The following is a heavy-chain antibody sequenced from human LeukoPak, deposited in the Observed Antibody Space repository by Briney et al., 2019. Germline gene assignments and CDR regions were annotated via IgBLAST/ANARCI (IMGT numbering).Heavy chain of an antibody. D-gene: IGHD2-8*01. CDR2: INHSGST. Sequence: SETLSLTCAVYGGSFSGYYWSWIRQPPGKGLEWIREINHSGSTNYNPSLKSRVTISVDTSKNQFSLKLSSVTAADTAVYYCARGFLGVLGRHGTFDPWGQGTLVTVSS. V-gene: IGHV4-34*01. J-gene: IGHJ5*02. CDR1: GGSFSGYY. CDR3: ARGFLGVLGRHGTFDP.